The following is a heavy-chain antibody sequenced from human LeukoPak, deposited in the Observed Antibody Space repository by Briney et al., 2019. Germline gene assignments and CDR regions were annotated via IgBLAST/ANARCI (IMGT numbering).Heavy chain of an antibody. CDR3: AREAGLWFGEYRRFDP. D-gene: IGHD3-10*01. Sequence: SETLSLTCTVSGGSISSGSYYWSWIRQPAGKGLEWIGRIYTSGSTNYNPSLKSRVTISVDTSKNQFSLKLSSVTAADTAVYYCAREAGLWFGEYRRFDPWGQGTLVTVSS. CDR2: IYTSGST. J-gene: IGHJ5*02. V-gene: IGHV4-61*02. CDR1: GGSISSGSYY.